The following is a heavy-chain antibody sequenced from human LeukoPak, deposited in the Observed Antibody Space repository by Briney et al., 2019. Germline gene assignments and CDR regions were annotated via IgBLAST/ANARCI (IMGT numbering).Heavy chain of an antibody. CDR3: ARRSCSGTSCSHNWFDP. Sequence: GGSLRLSCAASGFTFSSYWMHWVRQAPGKGLVWVSRINSDGSSTSYADSVKGRFTISRDNAKNTLYLQMNSLRAEDTAVYYCARRSCSGTSCSHNWFDPWGQGTLVTVSS. D-gene: IGHD2-2*01. V-gene: IGHV3-74*01. CDR1: GFTFSSYW. CDR2: INSDGSST. J-gene: IGHJ5*02.